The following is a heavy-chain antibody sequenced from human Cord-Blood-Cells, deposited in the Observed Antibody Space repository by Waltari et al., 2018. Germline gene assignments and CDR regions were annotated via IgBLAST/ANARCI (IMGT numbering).Heavy chain of an antibody. J-gene: IGHJ4*02. CDR3: ARHPYYYGSGSYYY. D-gene: IGHD3-10*01. V-gene: IGHV4-39*01. CDR1: GGSISSSSYY. CDR2: IYYSGST. Sequence: QLQLQESGPGLVKPSETLSLTCTVSGGSISSSSYYWGWIRQPPGKGLEWIGGIYYSGSTYYNPSLKSRVTISVDTSKNQFSLKLSSVTAADTAVYYCARHPYYYGSGSYYYWGRGTLVTVSS.